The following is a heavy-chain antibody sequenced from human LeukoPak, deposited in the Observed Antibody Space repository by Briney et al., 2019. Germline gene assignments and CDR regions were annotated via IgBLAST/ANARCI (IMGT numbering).Heavy chain of an antibody. V-gene: IGHV1-18*01. J-gene: IGHJ4*02. CDR1: GYTLTSYG. D-gene: IGHD5-24*01. Sequence: ASVKVSCKASGYTLTSYGISWVRQAPGQGLEWMGWISPYNGNTNYAQKLQGRVTMTTDTSTTTAYMELRSLRSDDTAVYYCAREMATIVNQFDYWGQGTLVTVSS. CDR3: AREMATIVNQFDY. CDR2: ISPYNGNT.